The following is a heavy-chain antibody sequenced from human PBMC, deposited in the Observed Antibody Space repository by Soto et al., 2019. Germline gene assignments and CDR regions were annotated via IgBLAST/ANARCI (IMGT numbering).Heavy chain of an antibody. J-gene: IGHJ4*02. CDR3: TTDAYVWGSYRLDY. CDR1: GFTFSNAW. CDR2: IKSKNDGGTT. V-gene: IGHV3-15*07. D-gene: IGHD3-16*02. Sequence: EVQLVESGGGLVKPGGSLRLSCAASGFTFSNAWMNWVRQAPGKGLEWVGRIKSKNDGGTTDYAAPVKGRFTISRDDSKNTLYLQMNSLKTEDTAVYYCTTDAYVWGSYRLDYWGQGTLVTVSS.